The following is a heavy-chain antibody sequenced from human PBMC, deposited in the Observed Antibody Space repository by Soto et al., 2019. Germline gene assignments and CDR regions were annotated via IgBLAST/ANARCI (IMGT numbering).Heavy chain of an antibody. V-gene: IGHV1-8*01. D-gene: IGHD3-9*01. Sequence: ASVKVSCKASGNFFLAYKFNWVRQVPGQGLEWIGWMDPKKGDTDYSQKFQGRVSMTGNTSISTAYLELSSLRPDDTAIYYCARETAVGLSDLLTRSRVDYYYMALWGQGTTVTVS. CDR1: GNFFLAYK. J-gene: IGHJ6*03. CDR2: MDPKKGDT. CDR3: ARETAVGLSDLLTRSRVDYYYMAL.